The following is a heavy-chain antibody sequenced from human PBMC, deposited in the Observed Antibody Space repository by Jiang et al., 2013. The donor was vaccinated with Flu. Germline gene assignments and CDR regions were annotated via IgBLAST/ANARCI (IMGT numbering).Heavy chain of an antibody. CDR2: IVPISGSA. CDR3: AKAATPLRRWYTSSSNWFDS. J-gene: IGHJ5*01. V-gene: IGHV1-69*01. D-gene: IGHD6-6*01. Sequence: GAEVKKPGSSVKVSCKASGGTFNNYAINWVRQAPGQGLEWMGGIVPISGSASYAQKFQVRVTFTADESTNTAYMELSSLRSEDTAVYYCAKAATPLRRWYTSSSNWFDSWGLGTLLTVSS. CDR1: GGTFNNYA.